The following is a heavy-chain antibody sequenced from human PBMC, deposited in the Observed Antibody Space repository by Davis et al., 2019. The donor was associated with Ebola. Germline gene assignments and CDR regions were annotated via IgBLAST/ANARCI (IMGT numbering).Heavy chain of an antibody. Sequence: SETLSLTCSVSGDSITSSNYYWGWIRQPPGKGLEWIGNINYRGSTYYSPSLKSRVTISVDTSKNQFSLKLSSVTAADTAVYYCARGGAVAGPWGQGTLVTVSS. J-gene: IGHJ5*02. CDR3: ARGGAVAGP. CDR1: GDSITSSNYY. D-gene: IGHD6-19*01. V-gene: IGHV4-39*07. CDR2: INYRGST.